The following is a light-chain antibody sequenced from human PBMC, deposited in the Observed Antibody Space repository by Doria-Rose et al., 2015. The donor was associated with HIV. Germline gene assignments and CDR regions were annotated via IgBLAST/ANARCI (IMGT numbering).Light chain of an antibody. Sequence: EIVMTQSPGTLSLSPGGGATLSCRASQSFSSTYLAWYQQKPGQAPSLLIYDGSTRATGIPDRFSASGSGTDFTLTINRLEPEDFALYYCHQCGTSWTFGQGTKVEI. V-gene: IGKV3-20*01. CDR3: HQCGTSWT. J-gene: IGKJ1*01. CDR1: QSFSSTY. CDR2: DGS.